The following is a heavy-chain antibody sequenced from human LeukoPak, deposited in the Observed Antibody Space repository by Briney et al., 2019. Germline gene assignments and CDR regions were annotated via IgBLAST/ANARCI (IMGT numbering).Heavy chain of an antibody. CDR1: GFTFSSYG. Sequence: GGSLRLSCAASGFTFSSYGMHWVRQAPGKGLEWVAFIRYDGSNKYYADSVKGRFTISGDNSKNTLYLQMNSLRAEDTAVYYCAAGLVTPLVSGYWGQGTLVTVSS. CDR2: IRYDGSNK. D-gene: IGHD4-11*01. CDR3: AAGLVTPLVSGY. J-gene: IGHJ4*02. V-gene: IGHV3-30*02.